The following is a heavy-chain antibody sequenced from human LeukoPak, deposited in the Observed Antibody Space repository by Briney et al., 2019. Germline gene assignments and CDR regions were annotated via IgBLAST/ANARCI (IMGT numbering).Heavy chain of an antibody. CDR3: ARFSSGCSTSSCYLTY. Sequence: GSLRLSCAASGFTFSSYAMSWVRQAPGKGLEWIGEINHSGSTNYNPSLKSRVTISVDTSKNQFSLKLSSVTAADTAVYYCARFSSGCSTSSCYLTYWGQGTLVTVS. D-gene: IGHD2-2*01. J-gene: IGHJ4*02. CDR1: GFTFSSYA. V-gene: IGHV4-34*01. CDR2: INHSGST.